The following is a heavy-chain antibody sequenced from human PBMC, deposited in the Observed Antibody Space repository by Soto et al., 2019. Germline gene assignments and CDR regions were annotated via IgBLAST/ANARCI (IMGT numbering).Heavy chain of an antibody. D-gene: IGHD2-8*01. CDR3: AREPVYFFDY. CDR2: INPSGGST. V-gene: IGHV1-46*01. CDR1: GYTFTSYY. Sequence: GSLKLSCKSSGYTFTSYYMHWVRQAPGQGLEWMGIINPSGGSTSYAQKFQGRVTMTRDTSTSTVYMELSSLRSEDTAVYYCAREPVYFFDYWGQGTLVTVSS. J-gene: IGHJ4*02.